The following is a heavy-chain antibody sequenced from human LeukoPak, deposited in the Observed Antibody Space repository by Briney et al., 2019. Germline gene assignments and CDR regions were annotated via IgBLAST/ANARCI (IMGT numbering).Heavy chain of an antibody. CDR2: INGHEGNT. CDR3: ATVIKFWPLLYFQH. D-gene: IGHD3-16*02. CDR1: GYTFTRYG. J-gene: IGHJ1*01. Sequence: ASVKVSCKALGYTFTRYGVTWVRQAPGQGLEWMGWINGHEGNTNYAQKFQGRVTMTEDTSTDTAYMELSSLRSEDTAVYYCATVIKFWPLLYFQHWGQGTLVTVSS. V-gene: IGHV1-18*01.